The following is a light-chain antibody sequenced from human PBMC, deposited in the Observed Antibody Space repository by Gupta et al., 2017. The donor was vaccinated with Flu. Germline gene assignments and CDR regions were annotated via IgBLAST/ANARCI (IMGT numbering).Light chain of an antibody. Sequence: DIQITQSPSSLSASVGDRVTITCQASQDITNYLNWYQQKSGKAPKLLIYDASYLETGVPSRFTGSGSGTHFTFTISSLQPEDIATYYCQQFENLPTFGGGTKVEI. CDR2: DAS. J-gene: IGKJ4*01. CDR1: QDITNY. CDR3: QQFENLPT. V-gene: IGKV1-33*01.